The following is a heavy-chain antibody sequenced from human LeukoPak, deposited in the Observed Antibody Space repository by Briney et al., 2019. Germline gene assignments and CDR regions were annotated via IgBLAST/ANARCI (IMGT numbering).Heavy chain of an antibody. CDR1: GYTFTGYY. V-gene: IGHV1-2*02. J-gene: IGHJ5*02. Sequence: ASVKVSCKASGYTFTGYYMHWVRQAPGQGLEWMGWIDPNSGGTNYAQKFQGRVTMTRDTSISTAYMELSRLRSDDTAVYYCARDSSVVVVPAANGWFDPWGQGTLVTVSS. CDR3: ARDSSVVVVPAANGWFDP. CDR2: IDPNSGGT. D-gene: IGHD2-2*01.